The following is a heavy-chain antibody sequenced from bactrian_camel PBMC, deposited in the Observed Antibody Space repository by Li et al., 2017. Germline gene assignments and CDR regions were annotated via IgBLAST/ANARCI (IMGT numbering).Heavy chain of an antibody. CDR1: GITGSSSR. CDR3: AADRRRHGPPSLRPGDYSV. D-gene: IGHD2*01. CDR2: IYTGGGSY. V-gene: IGHV3S54*01. Sequence: HVQLVESGGGSVQAGGSLRLSCVASGITGSSSRCMGWFRQTPGQEREAVATIYTGGGSYYYSDAVKGRFTISQDNARNWLDLQMDSLEPGDTARYYCAADRRRHGPPSLRPGDYSVWGQGTQVTVS. J-gene: IGHJ4*01.